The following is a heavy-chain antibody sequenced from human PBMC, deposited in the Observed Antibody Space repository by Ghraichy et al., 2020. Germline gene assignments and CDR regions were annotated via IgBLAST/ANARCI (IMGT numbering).Heavy chain of an antibody. V-gene: IGHV3-23*01. J-gene: IGHJ4*02. CDR3: AGSAEYYYDSSGYYYVR. Sequence: GGSLRLSCAASGFTFSSYAMSWVRQAPGKGLEWVSAISGSGGSTYYADSVKGRFTISRDNSKNTLYLQMNSLRAEDTAVYYCAGSAEYYYDSSGYYYVRWDQGTLVTVSS. CDR2: ISGSGGST. D-gene: IGHD3-22*01. CDR1: GFTFSSYA.